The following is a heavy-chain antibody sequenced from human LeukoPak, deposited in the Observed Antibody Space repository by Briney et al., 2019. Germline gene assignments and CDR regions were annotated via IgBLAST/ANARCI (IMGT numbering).Heavy chain of an antibody. CDR2: ILHTGPT. V-gene: IGHV4-4*02. D-gene: IGHD1-26*01. J-gene: IGHJ4*02. CDR3: VRGGTYYLPY. Sequence: PSETLSLTCAVSGVSITDNWWSWVRQPPGKGLEWIGEILHTGPTNFNPSLKSRVTISMDKSENQLSLRLNSVTAADTAIYYCVRGGTYYLPYWGQGILVTVSS. CDR1: GVSITDNW.